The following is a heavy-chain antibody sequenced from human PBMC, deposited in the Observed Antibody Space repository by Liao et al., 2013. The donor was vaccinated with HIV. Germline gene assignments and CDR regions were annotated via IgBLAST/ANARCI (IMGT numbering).Heavy chain of an antibody. CDR3: ARVAPHEYYYYYYMDV. V-gene: IGHV4-39*07. CDR2: MSYTGST. Sequence: QLQLQESGPGRVKPSETLSLTCTVSGGSISSSTYYWAWIRQPPGKGLEWIGSMSYTGSTFHNPSLKSRVAISVDTSKNQFSLKLSSVTDADTAVYYCARVAPHEYYYYYYMDVWGKGTTVTVSS. CDR1: GGSISSSTYY. J-gene: IGHJ6*03.